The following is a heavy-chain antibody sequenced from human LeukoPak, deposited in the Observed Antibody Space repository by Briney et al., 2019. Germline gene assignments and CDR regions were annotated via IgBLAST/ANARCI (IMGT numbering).Heavy chain of an antibody. J-gene: IGHJ4*02. CDR1: GFIFSPYA. CDR2: IAGGDYR. CDR3: AKDQVAAAGEIFDY. Sequence: GGSLRLSCAASGFIFSPYAMSWVRQAPGKGLEWVAGIAGGDYRFYADSVKGRFSISRDNSKNTVDLQMNSLRAEDTAVYYCAKDQVAAAGEIFDYWGQGTLVTVSS. V-gene: IGHV3-23*01. D-gene: IGHD6-13*01.